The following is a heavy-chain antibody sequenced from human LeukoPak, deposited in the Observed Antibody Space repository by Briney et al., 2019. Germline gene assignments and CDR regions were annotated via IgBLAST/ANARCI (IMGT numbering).Heavy chain of an antibody. D-gene: IGHD2-15*01. CDR3: AKDGHLGYCSGGSCYSRQKRAYFDY. CDR2: ISGSGGST. J-gene: IGHJ4*02. V-gene: IGHV3-23*01. Sequence: GGSLRLSCAASGFTFSSYAMRWVRQAPGKGLEWVSAISGSGGSTYYADSVKGRFTISRDNSKNTLYLQMNSLRAEDTAVYYCAKDGHLGYCSGGSCYSRQKRAYFDYWGQGTLVTVSS. CDR1: GFTFSSYA.